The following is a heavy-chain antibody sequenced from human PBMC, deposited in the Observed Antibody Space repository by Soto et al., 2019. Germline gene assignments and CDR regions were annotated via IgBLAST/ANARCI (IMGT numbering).Heavy chain of an antibody. CDR1: GYTFTSNG. D-gene: IGHD1-26*01. V-gene: IGHV1-18*01. J-gene: IGHJ5*02. CDR3: ARGYSGSYWDWFDP. Sequence: ASVKASCKASGYTFTSNGISWVRQAPGQGLEWMGWISAYNGNTNYAQKLQGRVTMTTDTSTSTAYMELRSLRSDDTAVYYCARGYSGSYWDWFDPWGQGTLVTVSS. CDR2: ISAYNGNT.